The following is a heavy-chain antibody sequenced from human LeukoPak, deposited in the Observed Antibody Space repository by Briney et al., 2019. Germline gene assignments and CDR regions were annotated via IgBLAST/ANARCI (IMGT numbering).Heavy chain of an antibody. CDR2: IYHSGST. CDR1: GGSISSGGYS. Sequence: SETLSLTCAVTGGSISSGGYSWSWIRQPPGKGLEWIGYIYHSGSTYYNPSLKSRVTISVDRSKNQFSLKLSSVTAADTAVYYCARGVGDDYGDANWFDPWGQGTLVTVSS. J-gene: IGHJ5*02. CDR3: ARGVGDDYGDANWFDP. D-gene: IGHD4-17*01. V-gene: IGHV4-30-2*01.